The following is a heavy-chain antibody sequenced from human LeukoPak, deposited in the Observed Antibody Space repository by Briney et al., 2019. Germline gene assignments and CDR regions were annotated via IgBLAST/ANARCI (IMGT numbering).Heavy chain of an antibody. CDR3: ATDPVGYCSANGCYSVDY. V-gene: IGHV1-24*01. D-gene: IGHD2-15*01. CDR1: GYTLTELS. J-gene: IGHJ4*02. CDR2: FDPKDGEI. Sequence: ASVKVSCKVSGYTLTELSMHWVRQAPGKGLEWMGGFDPKDGEIIYAQKFQGRVTMTEDTSTDTAYMELSSLRSDDTAVYYCATDPVGYCSANGCYSVDYWAQGTLVTVSS.